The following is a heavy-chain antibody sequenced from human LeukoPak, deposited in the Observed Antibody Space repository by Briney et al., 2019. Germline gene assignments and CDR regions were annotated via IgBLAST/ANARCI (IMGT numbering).Heavy chain of an antibody. CDR1: GFTFSSYA. CDR3: ARGDTSLQRNDALDI. CDR2: ISLTSNDI. V-gene: IGHV3-21*01. J-gene: IGHJ3*02. D-gene: IGHD2/OR15-2a*01. Sequence: GGSLRLSCAASGFTFSSYAMNWVRQAPGKGLEWVSSISLTSNDIYYAASVRGRFIISRDNAKNLLSLQMNSMRAEDTALYYCARGDTSLQRNDALDIWGQGTMVSVSS.